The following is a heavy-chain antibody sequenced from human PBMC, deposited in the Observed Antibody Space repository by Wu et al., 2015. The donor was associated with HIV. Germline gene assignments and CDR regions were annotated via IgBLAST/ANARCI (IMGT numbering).Heavy chain of an antibody. Sequence: QVQLQESGPGLVKPSETLSLTCVVSGTSVSSDYYWGWIRQTPRGRGWSGLGLSIILGSTYYNPSLKSRVTISVDTSQNHFSLKLNSVTAADTAIYYCARTTWGSATSWFDPWGQGTLVTVSS. CDR3: ARTTWGSATSWFDP. CDR1: GTSVSSDYY. CDR2: SIILGST. V-gene: IGHV4-38-2*01. D-gene: IGHD3-16*01. J-gene: IGHJ5*02.